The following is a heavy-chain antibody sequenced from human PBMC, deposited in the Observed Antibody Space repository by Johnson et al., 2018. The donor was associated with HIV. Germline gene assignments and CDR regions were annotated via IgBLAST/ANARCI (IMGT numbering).Heavy chain of an antibody. Sequence: EVQVVESGGGLVQPGGSLRLSCAASGFTVSSNYMTWVRQPPGKGLEWVANTKQDGSENYYVDSVKGRFTISRANAKNSLFLQMNSLRVDDTAVYYCARGRGALDVWGQGTTVTVSS. V-gene: IGHV3-7*04. CDR1: GFTVSSNY. J-gene: IGHJ3*01. D-gene: IGHD3-16*01. CDR3: ARGRGALDV. CDR2: TKQDGSEN.